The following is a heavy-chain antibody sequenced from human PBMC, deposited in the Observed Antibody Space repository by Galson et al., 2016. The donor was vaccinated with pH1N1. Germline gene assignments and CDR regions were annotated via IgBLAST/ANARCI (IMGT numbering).Heavy chain of an antibody. CDR3: ATHDFWSDRYCYYGMEV. CDR2: ILPIAGTA. D-gene: IGHD3-3*01. J-gene: IGHJ6*02. Sequence: SVKVSCKASGGTFSSYAITWVRQAPGQGLEWTGRILPIAGTAAYAPILQGRVTITADESTSTVYLELRSLRSEDTAVYFCATHDFWSDRYCYYGMEVWGQGTTLTVSS. CDR1: GGTFSSYA. V-gene: IGHV1-69*13.